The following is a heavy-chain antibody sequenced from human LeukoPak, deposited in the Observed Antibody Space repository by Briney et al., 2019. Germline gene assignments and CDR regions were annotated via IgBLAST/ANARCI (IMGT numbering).Heavy chain of an antibody. D-gene: IGHD4-17*01. J-gene: IGHJ3*02. CDR2: ISYIGST. CDR1: DDSFSSHY. CDR3: ARDLVTVTKGFDI. V-gene: IGHV4-59*11. Sequence: SETLSLTCAVPDDSFSSHYWTWIRQPPGKGLEWIGYISYIGSTNYNPSLKSRVTISIDTSRNQFSLRLSSVTAADMAVYYCARDLVTVTKGFDIWGQGTMVSVSS.